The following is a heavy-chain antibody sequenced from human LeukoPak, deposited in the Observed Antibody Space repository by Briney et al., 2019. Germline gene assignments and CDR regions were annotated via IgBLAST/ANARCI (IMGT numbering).Heavy chain of an antibody. CDR3: ASYRYGSSFAFDI. Sequence: ETLSLTCTVSGGSISSSSFYWGWVRPAPGKGLEWVSIIYSGGSTYYADSVKGRFTISRDNSKNTLYLQMNSLRAEDTAVYYCASYRYGSSFAFDIWGQGTMVTVSS. CDR2: IYSGGST. CDR1: GGSISSSSFY. V-gene: IGHV3-66*01. J-gene: IGHJ3*02. D-gene: IGHD6-6*01.